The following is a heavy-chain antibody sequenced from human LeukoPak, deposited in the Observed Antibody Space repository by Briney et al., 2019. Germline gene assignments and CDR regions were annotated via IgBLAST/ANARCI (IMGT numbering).Heavy chain of an antibody. D-gene: IGHD3-10*01. V-gene: IGHV3-13*01. CDR1: GFTFSSYD. CDR3: ARALRYRGIIIEPFDY. J-gene: IGHJ4*02. Sequence: PGGSLRLSCAASGFTFSSYDMHWVRQATGKGLEWVSAIGTAGDTYYPGSVKGRFTISRENAKNSLYLQMNSLRAGDTAVYYCARALRYRGIIIEPFDYWGQGTLVTVSS. CDR2: IGTAGDT.